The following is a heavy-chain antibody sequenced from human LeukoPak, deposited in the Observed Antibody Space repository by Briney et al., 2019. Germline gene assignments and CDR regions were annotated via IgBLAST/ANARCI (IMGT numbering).Heavy chain of an antibody. CDR2: IYYSGST. CDR1: GGSISSYY. J-gene: IGHJ4*02. Sequence: SETLSLTCTVSGGSISSYYWSWIRQPPGKGLEWIGYIYYSGSTYYNPSLKSRVTISVDTSKNQFSLKLSSVTAADTAVYYCARDRRLLSKRFDYWGQGTLVTVSS. V-gene: IGHV4-59*12. CDR3: ARDRRLLSKRFDY. D-gene: IGHD2-15*01.